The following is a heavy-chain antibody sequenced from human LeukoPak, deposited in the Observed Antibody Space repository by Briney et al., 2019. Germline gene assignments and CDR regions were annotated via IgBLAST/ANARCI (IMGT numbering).Heavy chain of an antibody. J-gene: IGHJ4*02. CDR2: IYYSGST. CDR1: GGSISSYY. CDR3: ARVHFGGSSGPAGVDY. Sequence: SETLSLTCTVSGGSISSYYWSWIRQPPGKGLEWIGYIYYSGSTNYNPSLKSRLTISVDTSKNQFYLKLSSVTAADTAVYYCARVHFGGSSGPAGVDYWGQGTLVTVSS. D-gene: IGHD3-22*01. V-gene: IGHV4-59*01.